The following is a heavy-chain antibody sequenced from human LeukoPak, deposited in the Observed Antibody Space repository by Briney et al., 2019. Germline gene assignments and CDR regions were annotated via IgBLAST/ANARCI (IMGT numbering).Heavy chain of an antibody. J-gene: IGHJ6*03. V-gene: IGHV3-43*01. CDR2: ISWDGGST. CDR1: GFTFDDYT. Sequence: GGSLRLSCAASGFTFDDYTMHWVRQAPGKGLEWVSLISWDGGSTYYADSVKGRFTISRDNGKNSLYLQMNSLRAEDTALYYCVRERYNYYMDVWGKGTTVTVSS. CDR3: VRERYNYYMDV.